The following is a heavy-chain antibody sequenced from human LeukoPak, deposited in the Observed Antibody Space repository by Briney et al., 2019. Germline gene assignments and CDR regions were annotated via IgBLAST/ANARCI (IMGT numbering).Heavy chain of an antibody. V-gene: IGHV1-18*01. J-gene: IGHJ4*02. CDR2: ISAYNGNT. CDR1: GYTFTSYG. D-gene: IGHD2-15*01. CDR3: ARAPGYCSGGSCYSFDY. Sequence: ASVKVSCKASGYTFTSYGISWVRQAPGQGLEWMGWISAYNGNTNYAQKLQGRVTMTTDTSTSTAYMELRSLRSDDTAVYYCARAPGYCSGGSCYSFDYWGQGTLVTVSS.